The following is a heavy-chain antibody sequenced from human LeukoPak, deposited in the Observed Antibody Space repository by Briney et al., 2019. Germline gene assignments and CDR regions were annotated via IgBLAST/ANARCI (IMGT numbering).Heavy chain of an antibody. Sequence: PGGSLRLSCAASGFTFSSYAMSWVRQAPGKGLEWVSAISGRGDNTYYADSVRGRFTISRDSSKNTLYLQMKSLRAEDTAVYSCAKESLEVGYCGVDCSYYFDYWGQGTLVTVSS. V-gene: IGHV3-23*01. CDR2: ISGRGDNT. CDR3: AKESLEVGYCGVDCSYYFDY. CDR1: GFTFSSYA. D-gene: IGHD2-21*02. J-gene: IGHJ4*02.